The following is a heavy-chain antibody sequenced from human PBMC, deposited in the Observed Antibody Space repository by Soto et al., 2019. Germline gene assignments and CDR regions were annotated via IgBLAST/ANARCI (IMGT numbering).Heavy chain of an antibody. J-gene: IGHJ4*02. CDR3: ARSTYYYDSSGYGFYYFDY. CDR1: GFSLSNARMG. V-gene: IGHV2-26*01. CDR2: IFSNDEK. D-gene: IGHD3-22*01. Sequence: SGPTLVNPTETLTLTCTVSGFSLSNARMGVSWIRQPPGKALEWLAHIFSNDEKSYSTSLKSRLTISKDTSKNQVVLTMTNMDPVDTATYYCARSTYYYDSSGYGFYYFDYWGQGTLVTISS.